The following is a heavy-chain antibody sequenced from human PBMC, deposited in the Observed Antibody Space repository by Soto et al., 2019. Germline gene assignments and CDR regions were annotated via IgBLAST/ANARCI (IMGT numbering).Heavy chain of an antibody. V-gene: IGHV2-5*02. D-gene: IGHD2-2*01. Sequence: QITLKESGPTLVKPTQTLTLTCTFSGFSLSADGVGVGWIRQPPGKALEWLALIYWDDDQRYSPSLKTRLTITKDTSKNQVVLTMTNMDPVDTDTYYCAHAYGGTSWPNDVFDVWGQGTVVTVSS. CDR2: IYWDDDQ. CDR1: GFSLSADGVG. J-gene: IGHJ3*01. CDR3: AHAYGGTSWPNDVFDV.